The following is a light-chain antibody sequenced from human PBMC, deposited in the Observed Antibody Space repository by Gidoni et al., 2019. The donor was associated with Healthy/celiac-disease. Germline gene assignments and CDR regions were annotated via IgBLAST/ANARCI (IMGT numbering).Light chain of an antibody. Sequence: IVMTQSPATLSVSPGERATLSCRASQSVSSNLAWYQPKPGQAPRLLIYGASTRATGIPARFSGSGSGTAFTLTISSLQSEDFAVYYCQQYNNWPYTFGQGTKLEIK. J-gene: IGKJ2*01. V-gene: IGKV3-15*01. CDR3: QQYNNWPYT. CDR2: GAS. CDR1: QSVSSN.